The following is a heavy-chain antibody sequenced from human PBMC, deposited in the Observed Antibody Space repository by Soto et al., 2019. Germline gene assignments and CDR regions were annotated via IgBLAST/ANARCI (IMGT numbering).Heavy chain of an antibody. CDR3: ARQTGPGATNY. D-gene: IGHD1-26*01. V-gene: IGHV3-74*01. CDR2: INTDGSVT. J-gene: IGHJ4*02. Sequence: GGSLRLSCAGSGFTFNNFWMHWVRQAPGKGLVWVARINTDGSVTSHADSVKGRFTISRDNAKSTLYLQMNSLRAEDSARYYCARQTGPGATNYWGRGTLVTVSS. CDR1: GFTFNNFW.